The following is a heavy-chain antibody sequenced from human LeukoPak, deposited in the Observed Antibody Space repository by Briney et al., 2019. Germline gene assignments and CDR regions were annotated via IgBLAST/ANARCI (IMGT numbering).Heavy chain of an antibody. Sequence: PGGSLRLSSAASGFTFSSYGMHWVRQAPGKGLEWVAFIRYDGSNKYYADSVKGRFTISRDNSKNTLYLQMNSLRAEDTAVYYCAIYYYDSSGYYYIDYWGQGTLVTVSS. V-gene: IGHV3-30*02. J-gene: IGHJ4*02. CDR1: GFTFSSYG. D-gene: IGHD3-22*01. CDR2: IRYDGSNK. CDR3: AIYYYDSSGYYYIDY.